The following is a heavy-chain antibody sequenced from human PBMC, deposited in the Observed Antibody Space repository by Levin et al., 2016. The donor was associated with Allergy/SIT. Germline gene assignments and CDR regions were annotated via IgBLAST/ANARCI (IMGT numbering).Heavy chain of an antibody. J-gene: IGHJ4*02. CDR3: ARDHGDNNSMVILVRYYLDY. D-gene: IGHD2/OR15-2a*01. Sequence: ASVKVSCKASGYTFTSYYIHWVRQAPGQGLEWMGIINPSGGSASYTQKFQGRVTITRDTSASTAYMELSSLTSEDTAVYYCARDHGDNNSMVILVRYYLDYWGQGTLVTVSS. CDR1: GYTFTSYY. CDR2: INPSGGSA. V-gene: IGHV1-46*01.